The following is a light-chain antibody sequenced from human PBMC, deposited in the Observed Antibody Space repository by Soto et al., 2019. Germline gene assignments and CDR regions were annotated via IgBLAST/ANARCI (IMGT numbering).Light chain of an antibody. J-gene: IGKJ3*01. V-gene: IGKV3-15*01. CDR2: DAS. CDR1: ENISSN. CDR3: QQYNKWPPIT. Sequence: EIVMMQSPATLSVSPGERATLSCRASENISSNLTWYQQKPGQAPRLLIYDASTRATGIPARFSGSGSGTEFTPTISSLQSEDFAVYYCQQYNKWPPITFGPGTKVDIK.